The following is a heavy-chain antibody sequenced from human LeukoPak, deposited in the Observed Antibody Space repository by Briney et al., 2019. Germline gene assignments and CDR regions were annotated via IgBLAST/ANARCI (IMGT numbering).Heavy chain of an antibody. CDR3: ARDESFGELTP. CDR1: GFTFSSYG. V-gene: IGHV3-33*01. J-gene: IGHJ5*02. CDR2: IWYDGSNK. D-gene: IGHD3-10*01. Sequence: PGRSLRLSCAASGFTFSSYGMRWVRQAPGKGLEWVAVIWYDGSNKYYADSVKGRFTISRDNSKNTLYLQMNSLRAEDTAVYYCARDESFGELTPWGQGTLVTVSS.